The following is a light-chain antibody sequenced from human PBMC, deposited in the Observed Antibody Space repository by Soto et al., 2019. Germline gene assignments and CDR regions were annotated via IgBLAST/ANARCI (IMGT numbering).Light chain of an antibody. CDR2: LNSDGSH. CDR1: SGHSSYA. Sequence: QSVLTQSPSASASLGASVKLTCTLSSGHSSYAIAWHQQQPEKGPRYLMKLNSDGSHSKGDGIPDRFSGSSSGAERYLTISSLQSEDEADYYCQTWGTGPLVFGGGTKAHRP. V-gene: IGLV4-69*01. CDR3: QTWGTGPLV. J-gene: IGLJ2*01.